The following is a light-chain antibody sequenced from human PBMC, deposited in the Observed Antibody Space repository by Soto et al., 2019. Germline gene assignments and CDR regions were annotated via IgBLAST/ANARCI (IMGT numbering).Light chain of an antibody. CDR3: QQYDNWPPYT. CDR2: GAT. V-gene: IGKV3-15*01. Sequence: EVIMTQSPATLSVSPGVRVTLSCRASQSVSTKLAWYQQKPGQAPRLLIYGATTRAIGIPARFSGSGSGTDFTLTITRLQSEDFAIYDCQQYDNWPPYTFGQGTKLEIK. J-gene: IGKJ2*01. CDR1: QSVSTK.